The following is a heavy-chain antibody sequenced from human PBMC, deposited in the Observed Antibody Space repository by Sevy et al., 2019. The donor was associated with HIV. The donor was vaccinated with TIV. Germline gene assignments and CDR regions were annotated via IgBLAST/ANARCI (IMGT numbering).Heavy chain of an antibody. V-gene: IGHV4-61*01. CDR1: GGSVSSGSYY. Sequence: SETLSLTCTVSGGSVSSGSYYWSWIRQPPGKGLEWIGYIYYSGSTNYNPSLKSRVTISVDTSKNQFSLKLSSVTAADTAVYYCARDYYDSSGYSGNWFDPWGQGTLVTVS. D-gene: IGHD3-22*01. CDR3: ARDYYDSSGYSGNWFDP. J-gene: IGHJ5*02. CDR2: IYYSGST.